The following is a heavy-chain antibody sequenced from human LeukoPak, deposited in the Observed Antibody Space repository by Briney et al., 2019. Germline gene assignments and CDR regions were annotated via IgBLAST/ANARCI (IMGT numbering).Heavy chain of an antibody. CDR2: INHSGST. J-gene: IGHJ4*02. D-gene: IGHD1-14*01. CDR1: GGSFSGYY. V-gene: IGHV4-34*01. CDR3: ARGTTQFDY. Sequence: KPSETLSLTCAVYGGSFSGYYWSWIRQPPGKGLEWIGEINHSGSTNYNPSLKSRVTISVDTSKSQFSLKLNSVTAADTAVYYCARGTTQFDYWGQGTLVTVSS.